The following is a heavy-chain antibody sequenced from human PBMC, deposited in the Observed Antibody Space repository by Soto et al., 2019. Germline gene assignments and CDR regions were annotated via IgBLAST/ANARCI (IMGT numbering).Heavy chain of an antibody. V-gene: IGHV1-18*04. J-gene: IGHJ4*02. CDR3: ARGGYSSSLLDFDY. CDR1: CYTSTSYG. D-gene: IGHD6-13*01. Sequence: KVFSKASCYTSTSYGISWVRQAPIQGHEWMGWIIVYNGNTNYAQKLQGRVTMTTDASTSTAYMELRSLRSEDTAVYYCARGGYSSSLLDFDYWGQGTLVTVSS. CDR2: IIVYNGNT.